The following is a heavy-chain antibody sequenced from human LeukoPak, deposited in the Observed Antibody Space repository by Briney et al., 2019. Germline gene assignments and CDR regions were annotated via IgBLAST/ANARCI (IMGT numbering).Heavy chain of an antibody. CDR1: GFTVSSNY. D-gene: IGHD3/OR15-3a*01. CDR2: IYNDGTT. V-gene: IGHV3-66*01. J-gene: IGHJ5*02. Sequence: PGGSLRLSCAASGFTVSSNYMSWVHQAPGKGPEWVSVIYNDGTTYYADSVKGRFTISRDNSKNTVYLQMNSLRAEDTAVYYCANLDGRGNIPWGQGTLVTVSS. CDR3: ANLDGRGNIP.